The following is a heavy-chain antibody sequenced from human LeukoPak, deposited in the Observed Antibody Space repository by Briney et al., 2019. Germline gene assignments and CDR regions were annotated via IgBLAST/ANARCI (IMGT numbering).Heavy chain of an antibody. V-gene: IGHV3-9*01. J-gene: IGHJ3*01. CDR3: ARASYYYDTSGLGAFDV. D-gene: IGHD3-22*01. CDR1: GFIFGDYG. Sequence: PGGSLRLSCAASGFIFGDYGMYRVRQAPGKGLEWVSGINWNSDRIGYADSVKGRFTISRDNAKNSLYMQMNSVRAEDTALYYCARASYYYDTSGLGAFDVWGQGTTVVVSS. CDR2: INWNSDRI.